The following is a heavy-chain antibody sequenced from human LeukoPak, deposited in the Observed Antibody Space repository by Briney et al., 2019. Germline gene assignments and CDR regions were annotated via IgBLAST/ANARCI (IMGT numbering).Heavy chain of an antibody. CDR1: GASFGSHY. V-gene: IGHV4-59*11. CDR2: VYYDGTT. D-gene: IGHD3-22*01. CDR3: ARRYYYHSSGYYYSYLDY. Sequence: SETLSLTCTVSGASFGSHYWTWIRQPPGEGLEWIGYVYYDGTTNYNPSLKSRVPISIDTSNNQFSLNLRSVTAADTAIYYCARRYYYHSSGYYYSYLDYWGQGALVTVSS. J-gene: IGHJ4*02.